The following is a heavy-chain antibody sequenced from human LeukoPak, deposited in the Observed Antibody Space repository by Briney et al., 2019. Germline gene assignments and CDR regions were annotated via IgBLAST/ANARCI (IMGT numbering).Heavy chain of an antibody. V-gene: IGHV3-48*02. D-gene: IGHD3-9*01. CDR3: AISRDWSTGIYFDH. Sequence: GGSLRLSCAASGFTFSSYSMNWVRQAPGKGLEWVSYISSSSKTIYYADYVKGRFTISRDNAKNSLYLQMNSLRDEDTAIYYCAISRDWSTGIYFDHWGQGTLVTVSS. CDR2: ISSSSKTI. J-gene: IGHJ4*02. CDR1: GFTFSSYS.